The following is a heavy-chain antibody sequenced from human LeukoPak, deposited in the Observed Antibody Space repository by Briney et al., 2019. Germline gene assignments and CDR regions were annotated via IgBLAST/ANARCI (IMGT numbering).Heavy chain of an antibody. CDR2: IYSGGST. J-gene: IGHJ4*02. Sequence: GGSLRLSCAASGFTVSSNYMSWVRQAPGKGLEWVSVIYSGGSTYYADSVKGRFTISRDNSKNTLYRQMNSLRAEDTAVYYCAKCGSGSYLYYFDYWGQGTLVTVSS. CDR3: AKCGSGSYLYYFDY. D-gene: IGHD1-26*01. CDR1: GFTVSSNY. V-gene: IGHV3-53*05.